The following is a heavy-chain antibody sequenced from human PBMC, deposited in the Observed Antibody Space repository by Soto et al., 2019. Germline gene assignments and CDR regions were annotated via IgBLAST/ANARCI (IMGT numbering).Heavy chain of an antibody. CDR1: GFTFSSYS. V-gene: IGHV3-21*01. CDR2: ISSSSSYI. J-gene: IGHJ6*02. CDR3: ARDEGGSPGRYYYYGMDV. D-gene: IGHD3-16*01. Sequence: EVQLVESGGGLVKPGGSLRLSCAASGFTFSSYSMNWVRQAPGKGLEWVSSISSSSSYIYYADSVKGRFTISRDNAKNSLYLQMNSLRAEDTAVYYCARDEGGSPGRYYYYGMDVWGQGTTVTVSS.